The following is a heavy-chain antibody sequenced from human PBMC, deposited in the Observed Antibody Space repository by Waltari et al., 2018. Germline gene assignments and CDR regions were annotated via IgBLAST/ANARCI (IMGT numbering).Heavy chain of an antibody. CDR1: GGSFSGYY. J-gene: IGHJ4*02. CDR3: ARGPDHAKPGY. V-gene: IGHV4-34*01. Sequence: QVQLQQWGAGLLKPSETLSLTCAVYGGSFSGYYGGWIRQPPGKGLEWIGEMHPSGSTYYNPSLQSRVTILVDPSKNQLSLKLSSVTAANTAVYYGARGPDHAKPGYWGQGTLVTVSS. CDR2: MHPSGST.